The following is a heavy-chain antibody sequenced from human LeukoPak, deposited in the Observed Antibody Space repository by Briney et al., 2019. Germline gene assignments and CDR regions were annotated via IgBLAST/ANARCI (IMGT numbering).Heavy chain of an antibody. D-gene: IGHD5-24*01. V-gene: IGHV3-15*04. CDR3: TRRDGSNSFV. CDR1: GFTFSSYA. CDR2: IGSKTDGGTT. Sequence: GGSLRLSCAASGFTFSSYAMSWVRQGPGKGLEWVGRIGSKTDGGTTDYAAPVKGRFTISRDDSKTTLYLQMNSLKTEDTAIYYCTRRDGSNSFVRGQGTTVTVSS. J-gene: IGHJ6*02.